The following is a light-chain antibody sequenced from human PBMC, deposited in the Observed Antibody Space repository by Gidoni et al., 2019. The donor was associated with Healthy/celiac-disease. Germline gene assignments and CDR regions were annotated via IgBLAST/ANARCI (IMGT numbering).Light chain of an antibody. Sequence: EIVMTQSPATLSVSPGERATLSCMASQSVSSNLAWYQQKPGQAPRLLIYVASTRATGIPARFSGSGSGTEFTLTISSLQSEDFAVYYCQQYNNWPPLYTFGQGTKLEIK. J-gene: IGKJ2*01. CDR1: QSVSSN. CDR2: VAS. CDR3: QQYNNWPPLYT. V-gene: IGKV3-15*01.